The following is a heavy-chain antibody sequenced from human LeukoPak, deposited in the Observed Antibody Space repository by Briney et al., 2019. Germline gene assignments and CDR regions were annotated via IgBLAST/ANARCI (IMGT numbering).Heavy chain of an antibody. CDR1: GFTFSSYS. CDR2: ISSSSSYI. D-gene: IGHD5-18*01. V-gene: IGHV3-21*01. CDR3: ARGGAAMTLVY. J-gene: IGHJ4*02. Sequence: GGCLRLSCAASGFTFSSYSMNWVRQAPGKGLEWVSSISSSSSYIYYADSVKGRFTISRDNAKNSLYLQMNSLRAEDTAVYYCARGGAAMTLVYWGQGTLVTVSS.